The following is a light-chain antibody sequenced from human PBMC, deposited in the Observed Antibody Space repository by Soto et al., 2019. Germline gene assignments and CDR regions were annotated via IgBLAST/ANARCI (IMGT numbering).Light chain of an antibody. J-gene: IGKJ3*01. CDR1: QSISSDY. Sequence: IVLTQSPGTLSLSAGERATLSCRASQSISSDYLAWYQQKPGQAPRLLIYGASIRATGIPDRFSGSGSETDFTLTIARLEPEDFAVYYCQQYDTSPFTSGPGTNVDVTFGPGTKVEIK. CDR3: QQYDTSPFTSGPGTNVDVT. CDR2: GAS. V-gene: IGKV3-20*01.